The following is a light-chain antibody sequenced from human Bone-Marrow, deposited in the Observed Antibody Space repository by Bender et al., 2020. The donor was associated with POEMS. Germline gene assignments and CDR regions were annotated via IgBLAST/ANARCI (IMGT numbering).Light chain of an antibody. Sequence: SYELTQPPSMSVSPGRTASITCSGHALGNKHVSWYQQRPGQSPLLVFYLDNRRPSGIPERFSASNSGDTATLAISGTQPLDEADYYCQVWDRSSDQWVFGGGTSVTV. CDR3: QVWDRSSDQWV. CDR2: LDN. J-gene: IGLJ3*02. V-gene: IGLV3-1*01. CDR1: ALGNKH.